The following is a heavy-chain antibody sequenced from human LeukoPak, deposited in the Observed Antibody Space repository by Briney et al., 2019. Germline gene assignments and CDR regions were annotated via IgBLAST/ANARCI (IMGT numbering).Heavy chain of an antibody. D-gene: IGHD3-10*01. V-gene: IGHV5-51*01. J-gene: IGHJ6*04. CDR2: IYAGDSDT. CDR1: GYRFTNFW. CDR3: ARSGFARGMDV. Sequence: GESLKISCKASGYRFTNFWIAWVRQMPGKGLEWMGIIYAGDSDTRYSPSLQGQVTMSVDKSSSTAYLQWTSLKASDTAMYYCARSGFARGMDVWGKGTTVTAAS.